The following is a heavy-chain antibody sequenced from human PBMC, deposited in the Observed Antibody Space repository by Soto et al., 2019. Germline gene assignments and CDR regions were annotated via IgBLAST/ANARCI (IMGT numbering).Heavy chain of an antibody. J-gene: IGHJ4*01. CDR1: GYSISTGCY. V-gene: IGHV4-38-2*02. Sequence: ETLSLTCTVTGYSISTGCYWGWLRQPPGKGLEWIGSMYYTGTTYYNPSLESRVTISVDTSENQLSLKLTSVTAADTAVYYGARAMPYGLYYFYYRRTRTRVTIAS. CDR2: MYYTGTT. CDR3: ARAMPYGLYYFYY. D-gene: IGHD2-2*01.